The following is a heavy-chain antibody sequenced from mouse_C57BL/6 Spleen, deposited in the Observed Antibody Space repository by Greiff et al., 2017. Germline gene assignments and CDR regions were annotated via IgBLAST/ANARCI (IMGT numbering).Heavy chain of an antibody. V-gene: IGHV1-80*01. J-gene: IGHJ3*01. CDR1: GYAFSSYW. CDR2: IYPGDGDT. Sequence: VQLQQSGAELVKPGASVKISCKASGYAFSSYWMNWVKQRPGKGLEWIGQIYPGDGDTNYNGKFKGKATLTADKSSSTAYMQLSSLTSEDSAVSFCASGGCDEAWFAYWGQGTLVTVSA. CDR3: ASGGCDEAWFAY.